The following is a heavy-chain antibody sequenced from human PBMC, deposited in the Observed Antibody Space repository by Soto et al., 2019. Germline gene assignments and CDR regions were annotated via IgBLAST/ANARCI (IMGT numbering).Heavy chain of an antibody. CDR3: ARRSPGGLPGSYYYGMDV. D-gene: IGHD3-10*01. CDR1: DGSISSTNYY. V-gene: IGHV4-39*01. CDR2: IYYTGST. Sequence: QLQLQESGPGLVKPSETLSLTCTVSDGSISSTNYYWGWIRQPPGKGLEWIGRIYYTGSTYYNPSLKSRVTTSVDTSENQFSLKLSSVTAADTAVYYCARRSPGGLPGSYYYGMDVWGQGTTVTVSS. J-gene: IGHJ6*02.